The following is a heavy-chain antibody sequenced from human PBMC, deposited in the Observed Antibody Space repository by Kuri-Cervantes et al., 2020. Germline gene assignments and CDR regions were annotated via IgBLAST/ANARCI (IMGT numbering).Heavy chain of an antibody. J-gene: IGHJ4*02. CDR1: GFTFSSYA. CDR3: AKGTAGHCSGSICYPFGY. Sequence: GGSLRLSCAASGFTFSSYAMNWVRQTPGKGLEWVSSIIGGGRDTYIADSVKGRFTISRDNSKNTLYLQMNSLRAEDTAIYYCAKGTAGHCSGSICYPFGYWGQGTLVTVSS. V-gene: IGHV3-23*01. D-gene: IGHD2-15*01. CDR2: IIGGGRDT.